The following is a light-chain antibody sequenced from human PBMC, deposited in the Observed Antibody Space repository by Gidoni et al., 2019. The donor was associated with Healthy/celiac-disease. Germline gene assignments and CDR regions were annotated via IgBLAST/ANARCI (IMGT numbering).Light chain of an antibody. J-gene: IGKJ1*01. Sequence: ELVMTQSPATLSVSPGETATLSCRASQSVSSNLAWYPQKPGQAPRLLIYGASTRATGIPARFSGSVSGTEFTLTISSLQSEDFAVYYCQQYNNWPPWTFXQXTKVEIK. CDR1: QSVSSN. CDR3: QQYNNWPPWT. CDR2: GAS. V-gene: IGKV3-15*01.